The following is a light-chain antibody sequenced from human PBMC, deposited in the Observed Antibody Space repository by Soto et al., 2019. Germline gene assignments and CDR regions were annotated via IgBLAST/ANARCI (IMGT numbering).Light chain of an antibody. V-gene: IGKV2-28*01. CDR2: LGS. J-gene: IGKJ1*01. CDR3: MQSLQTPLT. Sequence: DIVMTQSPLSLPVTPGEPASISCRSSQSLLDSNGYNCLEWYLQKPGQSPQLLIYLGSNRASGVTERFSGSGSGTDFTLKISRVEAEDVGVYYCMQSLQTPLTFGQGTKVEIK. CDR1: QSLLDSNGYNC.